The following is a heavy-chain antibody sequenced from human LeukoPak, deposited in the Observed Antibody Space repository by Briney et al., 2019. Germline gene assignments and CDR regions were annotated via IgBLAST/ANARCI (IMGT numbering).Heavy chain of an antibody. CDR3: ARSSSGYFDY. CDR2: ISDDGSNK. J-gene: IGHJ4*02. V-gene: IGHV3-30-3*01. D-gene: IGHD3-10*01. CDR1: GFTFSDYA. Sequence: GGSLRLSCAASGFTFSDYALHWVRQAPGKGLEWVAIISDDGSNKYYADSVKGRFTISRDNSKNTLYLQMNSLRAGDTAVYSCARSSSGYFDYWGQGTLVTVSS.